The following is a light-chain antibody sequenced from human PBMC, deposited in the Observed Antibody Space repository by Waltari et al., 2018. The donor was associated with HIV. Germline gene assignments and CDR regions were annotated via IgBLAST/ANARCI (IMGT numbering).Light chain of an antibody. CDR2: DDS. Sequence: SYVLTQPPSVSVAPGTTARITCGGNNLGSKRVQWYQQKPGQAPVLVIYDDSDRPSGIPERFSGSNSGNTATLTISRVEAGDEADYYCQVWDSSSDHRVFGGGTKLTVL. V-gene: IGLV3-21*04. CDR3: QVWDSSSDHRV. CDR1: NLGSKR. J-gene: IGLJ3*02.